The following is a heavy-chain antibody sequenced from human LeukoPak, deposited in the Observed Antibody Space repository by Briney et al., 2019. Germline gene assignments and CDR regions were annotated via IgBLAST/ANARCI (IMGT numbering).Heavy chain of an antibody. D-gene: IGHD1-26*01. CDR2: IKQDGSEK. CDR3: ARNRYSGSYGVDY. J-gene: IGHJ4*02. CDR1: GFTFSSYW. Sequence: GGSLRLSCAASGFTFSSYWMSWVRQAAGKGLESVANIKQDGSEKYYVDSVKGRFTISRDNAKNSLYLQMNSLRAEDTAVYYCARNRYSGSYGVDYWGQGTLVTVSS. V-gene: IGHV3-7*05.